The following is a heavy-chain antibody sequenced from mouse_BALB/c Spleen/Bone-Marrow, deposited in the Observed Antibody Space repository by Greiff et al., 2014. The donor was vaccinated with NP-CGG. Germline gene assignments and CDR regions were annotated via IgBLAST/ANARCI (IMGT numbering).Heavy chain of an antibody. CDR1: GFNIKDTF. D-gene: IGHD2-3*01. Sequence: VQLKESGADLVEPGASVKLSCTTSGFNIKDTFMHWVKQRPEQGLEWIGRIDPASGNTKYDPKFQGKATMTADTSSNKVSLQLSGLTSEDTAVYYCAHDAPFTYWGQGTLVTVSA. J-gene: IGHJ3*01. CDR3: AHDAPFTY. V-gene: IGHV14-3*02. CDR2: IDPASGNT.